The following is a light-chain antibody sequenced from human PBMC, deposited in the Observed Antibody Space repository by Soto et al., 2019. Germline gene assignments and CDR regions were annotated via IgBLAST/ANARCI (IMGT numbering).Light chain of an antibody. V-gene: IGKV3-20*01. Sequence: EIVLTQSPGTLSLSPGERATLSCRASQSVSSNYLAWYQQKPGQAPRLLIYAASSRATGIPDRFSGSGSGTDFTLTISRLEPEVFAVYYCQQYGSSPPHTFGQGTKLEIK. CDR2: AAS. J-gene: IGKJ2*01. CDR3: QQYGSSPPHT. CDR1: QSVSSNY.